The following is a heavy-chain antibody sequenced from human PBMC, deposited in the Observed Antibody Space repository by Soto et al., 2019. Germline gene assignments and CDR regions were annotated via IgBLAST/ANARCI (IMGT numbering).Heavy chain of an antibody. Sequence: SVKVSCKASGGTFSSYAISWVRQAPGQGLEWMGGIIPIFGTANYAQKFQGRVTITADESTSTAYTELSSLRSEDTAVYYCASRSRIGGYDRLLDYWGQGTLVTVSS. CDR3: ASRSRIGGYDRLLDY. D-gene: IGHD5-12*01. J-gene: IGHJ4*02. V-gene: IGHV1-69*13. CDR1: GGTFSSYA. CDR2: IIPIFGTA.